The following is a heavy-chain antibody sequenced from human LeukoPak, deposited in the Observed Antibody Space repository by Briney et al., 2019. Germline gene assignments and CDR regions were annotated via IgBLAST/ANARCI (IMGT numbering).Heavy chain of an antibody. CDR3: ARNIAAGTTTISGY. CDR1: GCTFDDYG. D-gene: IGHD6-13*01. CDR2: INWNGGST. J-gene: IGHJ4*02. Sequence: PARSLRLSCAASGCTFDDYGMSWGRQAPRNGLEWVCGINWNGGSTGYADSVKGRFTISRDNAKNSLYLQMNSLRAEDTALYYCARNIAAGTTTISGYWGQGTLVTVSS. V-gene: IGHV3-20*04.